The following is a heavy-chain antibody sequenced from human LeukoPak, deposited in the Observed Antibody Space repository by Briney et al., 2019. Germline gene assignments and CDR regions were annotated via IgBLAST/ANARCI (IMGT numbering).Heavy chain of an antibody. J-gene: IGHJ3*02. Sequence: SETLSLTCTVSGGSISSYYWSWIRQPAGKGLEWIGRICTSGSTNYNPSLKSRVTMSVDTSKNQFSLKLSSVTAADTAVYYCARDYDFWSGPEGGDAFDIWGQGTMVTVSS. CDR2: ICTSGST. D-gene: IGHD3-3*01. V-gene: IGHV4-4*07. CDR1: GGSISSYY. CDR3: ARDYDFWSGPEGGDAFDI.